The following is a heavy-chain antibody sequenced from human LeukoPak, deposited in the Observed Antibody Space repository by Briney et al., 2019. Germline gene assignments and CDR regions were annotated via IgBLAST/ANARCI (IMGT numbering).Heavy chain of an antibody. CDR2: ISGSGGST. CDR3: AKDRYNWNDPFDY. V-gene: IGHV3-23*01. J-gene: IGHJ4*02. D-gene: IGHD1-1*01. Sequence: GGSLRLSCVASGVTLSNYAMSWVRQAPGKGLEWVSAISGSGGSTYYADSVKGRFTISRDNSKNTLYLQMNSLRAEDTAVYYCAKDRYNWNDPFDYWGQGTLVTVSS. CDR1: GVTLSNYA.